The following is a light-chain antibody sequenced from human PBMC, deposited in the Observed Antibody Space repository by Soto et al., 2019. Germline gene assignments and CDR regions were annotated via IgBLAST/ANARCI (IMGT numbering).Light chain of an antibody. CDR1: SGDITDSKY. CDR3: NSYVGSNNYV. CDR2: EIN. J-gene: IGLJ1*01. Sequence: QSALTQPPSASGSPGQSVTISCTGTSGDITDSKYVSWFQQHPGKAPKLLIYEINKRPSGVPHRFSGSKSGNTASLTVSGLQADDEADYYCNSYVGSNNYVFGTGTKLTV. V-gene: IGLV2-8*01.